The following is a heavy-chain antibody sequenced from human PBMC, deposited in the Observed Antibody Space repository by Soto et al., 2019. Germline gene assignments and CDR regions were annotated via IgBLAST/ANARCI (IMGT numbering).Heavy chain of an antibody. CDR3: ARDRGPSSGYYPYWFDP. J-gene: IGHJ5*02. CDR1: GDTFSSYA. V-gene: IGHV1-69*12. Sequence: QVQLVQSGAEVKKPGSSVKVSCKASGDTFSSYAITWVRQAPGQGLEWMGGIIPIFATANYAQKFQGRVTITADESTSTAYMELSSLSSEDTAVYYCARDRGPSSGYYPYWFDPWGQGTLVTVSS. CDR2: IIPIFATA. D-gene: IGHD3-22*01.